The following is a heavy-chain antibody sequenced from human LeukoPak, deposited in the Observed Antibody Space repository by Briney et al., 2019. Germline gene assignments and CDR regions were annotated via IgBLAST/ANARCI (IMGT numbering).Heavy chain of an antibody. CDR2: TDDRTKCYN. CDR3: ARDRYDYIWGSYRRSGAFDI. V-gene: IGHV6-1*01. Sequence: TLSLTCAVSGFSVSSNSAAWNWIRQSPWRGLEWLVRTDDRTKCYNDYAVSVKSRITINPDTSKNQFSLQLNSVTPEDPAVYYCARDRYDYIWGSYRRSGAFDIWGQGTMVTVSS. D-gene: IGHD3-16*02. J-gene: IGHJ3*02. CDR1: GFSVSSNSAA.